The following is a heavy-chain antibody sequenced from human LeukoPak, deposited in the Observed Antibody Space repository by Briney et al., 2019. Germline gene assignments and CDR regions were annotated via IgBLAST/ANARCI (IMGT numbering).Heavy chain of an antibody. D-gene: IGHD1-26*01. J-gene: IGHJ4*02. Sequence: PGGSLRLSCVGPGFTLRNYGMNWVRQAPGKGLEWVSAISGSGGSTYYADSVKGRFTIPRDNSKNTLYLQMNSLRAEDTAVYYCAKGSGRVGASYFDYWGQGTLVTVSS. CDR1: GFTLRNYG. CDR2: ISGSGGST. V-gene: IGHV3-23*01. CDR3: AKGSGRVGASYFDY.